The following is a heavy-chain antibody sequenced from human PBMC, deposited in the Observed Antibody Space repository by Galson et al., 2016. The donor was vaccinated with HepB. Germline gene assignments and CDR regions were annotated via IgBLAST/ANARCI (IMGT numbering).Heavy chain of an antibody. CDR1: RYSFTSYW. CDR2: IYPGDSDV. V-gene: IGHV5-51*01. D-gene: IGHD3-3*01. Sequence: QSGAEVKKPGESLRISCKGSRYSFTSYWIGWVRQMPGKGLEWMGFIYPGDSDVRYSPSFEGQVTISADKSISSAYLQWSSLRTSDTAMYHFSRRSVNYTSASCLDYWGQRTFVTVSS. J-gene: IGHJ4*02. CDR3: SRRSVNYTSASCLDY.